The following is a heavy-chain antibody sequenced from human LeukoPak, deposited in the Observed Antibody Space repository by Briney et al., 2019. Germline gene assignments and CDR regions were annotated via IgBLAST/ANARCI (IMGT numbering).Heavy chain of an antibody. J-gene: IGHJ4*02. D-gene: IGHD2-2*01. Sequence: SVKVSCKASGGTFSSFGISWVRQAPGQGLEWMGWILPIFASVHYAQKFQGRVTITTDESTSTAYMELSSLISADTAVYYCARDDGYCSSTSCLYYFDYWGQGTLVTVSS. CDR3: ARDDGYCSSTSCLYYFDY. CDR1: GGTFSSFG. CDR2: ILPIFASV. V-gene: IGHV1-69*05.